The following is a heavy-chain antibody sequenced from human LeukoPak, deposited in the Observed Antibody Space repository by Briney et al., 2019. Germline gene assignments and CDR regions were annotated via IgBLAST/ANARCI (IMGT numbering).Heavy chain of an antibody. CDR1: GFTFSSYG. D-gene: IGHD6-19*01. J-gene: IGHJ6*03. Sequence: PGGSLRLSCAASGFTFSSYGMHWVHQAPGKGLEWVAFIRYDGSNKYYADSVKGRFTISRDNSKNTLYLQMNSLRAEDTAVYYCAISRYSSGWYREYYYYYMDVWGKGTTVTVSS. CDR3: AISRYSSGWYREYYYYYMDV. CDR2: IRYDGSNK. V-gene: IGHV3-30*02.